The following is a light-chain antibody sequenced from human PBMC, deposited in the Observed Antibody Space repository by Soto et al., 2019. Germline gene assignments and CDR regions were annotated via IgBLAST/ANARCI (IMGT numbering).Light chain of an antibody. J-gene: IGKJ1*01. CDR3: QQYYSTPLA. V-gene: IGKV4-1*01. CDR2: WAS. CDR1: QSVLYSSNNKNY. Sequence: DIVMTQSPDSLAVSLGERATINCKSNQSVLYSSNNKNYLAWYQQKPRQPPKLLIYWASTRESGVPDRFSGSGSGTDFTLTISSLQAEDVAVYYCQQYYSTPLAFGQGTKVEIK.